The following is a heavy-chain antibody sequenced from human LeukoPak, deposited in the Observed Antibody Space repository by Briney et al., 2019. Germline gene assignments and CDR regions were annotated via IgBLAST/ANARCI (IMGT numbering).Heavy chain of an antibody. D-gene: IGHD2-8*01. V-gene: IGHV1-2*02. CDR1: GYTFTGYY. J-gene: IGHJ6*02. CDR3: ARGPGSSVQWPRPYGMDV. Sequence: ASVKVSCKASGYTFTGYYMHWVRQAPGQGLEWMGWINPNSGGTNYAQKFQGRVTMTRDTSISTACMELSRLRSDDTAVYYCARGPGSSVQWPRPYGMDVWGQGTTVTVSS. CDR2: INPNSGGT.